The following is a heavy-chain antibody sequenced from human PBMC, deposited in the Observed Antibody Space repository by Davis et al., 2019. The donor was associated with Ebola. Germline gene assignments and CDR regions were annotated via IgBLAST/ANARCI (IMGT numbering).Heavy chain of an antibody. Sequence: PGGSLRLSCAASGFTFSSYGMHWVRQAPGKGLEWVAVISYDGSNKYYADSVKGRFTISRDNSKNTLYLQMNSLRAEDTAVYYCVRGRPITMIVVEYAFDIWGQGTMVTVSS. CDR3: VRGRPITMIVVEYAFDI. CDR1: GFTFSSYG. CDR2: ISYDGSNK. D-gene: IGHD3-22*01. J-gene: IGHJ3*02. V-gene: IGHV3-30*03.